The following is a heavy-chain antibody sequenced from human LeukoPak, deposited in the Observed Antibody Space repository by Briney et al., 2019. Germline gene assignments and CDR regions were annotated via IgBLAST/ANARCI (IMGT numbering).Heavy chain of an antibody. CDR1: GFTVSGNY. Sequence: GASLRLSCAVSGFTVSGNYMSWIRQGPEKGLEWVSLIYSDDTTLYADSVKGRFTISRDISKNTLYLQMSSLRAEDTAVYYCVRRAGGYSHPYDYWGQGVLVTVSS. CDR2: IYSDDTT. CDR3: VRRAGGYSHPYDY. J-gene: IGHJ4*02. D-gene: IGHD4-23*01. V-gene: IGHV3-53*01.